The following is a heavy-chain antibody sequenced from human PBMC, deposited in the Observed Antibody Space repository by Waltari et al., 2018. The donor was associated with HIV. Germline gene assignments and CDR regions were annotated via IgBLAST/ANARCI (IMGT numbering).Heavy chain of an antibody. J-gene: IGHJ5*02. V-gene: IGHV3-53*01. Sequence: EVLLAESGGRFIQPGGSLGLSCTASNFRISAKHVTWIRQAPGGSLEWVAFIYPDDTTHYADSVSGRFTISRAKSRTTVFLLMNSLFVDDTATYFCATGVRYYGPWGQGTRVTVSS. CDR1: NFRISAKH. CDR2: IYPDDTT. D-gene: IGHD3-22*01. CDR3: ATGVRYYGP.